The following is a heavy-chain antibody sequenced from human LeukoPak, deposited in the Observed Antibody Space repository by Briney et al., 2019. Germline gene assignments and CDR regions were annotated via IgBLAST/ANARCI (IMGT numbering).Heavy chain of an antibody. Sequence: GGSLRLSCAASGFAFSSFYMSWVRQAPGRGLEWVANIKEDGSEEYYVDSVKGRFTISRDNAKNSVYLQMSSLRAEDTAVYYCVREYYYNSSGYRALRYWGQGTLVTVSS. CDR2: IKEDGSEE. V-gene: IGHV3-7*01. CDR1: GFAFSSFY. CDR3: VREYYYNSSGYRALRY. D-gene: IGHD3-22*01. J-gene: IGHJ4*02.